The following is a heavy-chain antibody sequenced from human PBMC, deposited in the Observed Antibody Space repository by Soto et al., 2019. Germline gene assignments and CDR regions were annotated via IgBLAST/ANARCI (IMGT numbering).Heavy chain of an antibody. V-gene: IGHV1-69*05. CDR1: GGSFSSNA. D-gene: IGHD2-8*01. CDR2: IIPILGTT. CDR3: ARDRVMRGNSYYYGMDV. Sequence: QVQLVQSGAEVKKPSSSVKVSCKASGGSFSSNAISWVRQAPGQGLEWMGVIIPILGTTTYVQKFQGRVTLTTXESTTTAYMALSSLRSDDTAVYFCARDRVMRGNSYYYGMDVWGQGTTVTVSS. J-gene: IGHJ6*02.